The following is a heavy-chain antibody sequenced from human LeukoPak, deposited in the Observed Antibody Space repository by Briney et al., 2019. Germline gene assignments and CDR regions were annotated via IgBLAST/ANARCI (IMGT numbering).Heavy chain of an antibody. Sequence: GGSLRLSCAASVFTLSSYSMHWVRQAPGKGLVWVSRINSDGSTTSYADSVKGRITISRDNAKNTLYLQMNSLSAEDTAVYYYVGGSYYFDYWGQGTLVTVSS. CDR1: VFTLSSYS. D-gene: IGHD1-26*01. CDR3: VGGSYYFDY. CDR2: INSDGSTT. V-gene: IGHV3-74*01. J-gene: IGHJ4*02.